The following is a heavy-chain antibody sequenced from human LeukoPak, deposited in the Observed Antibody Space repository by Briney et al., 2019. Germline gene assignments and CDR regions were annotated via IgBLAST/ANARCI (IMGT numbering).Heavy chain of an antibody. CDR2: IYYSGTT. CDR3: ARHLRRYYGSGKGPFDP. CDR1: GGSISSSSYY. V-gene: IGHV4-39*01. Sequence: PSETLSLTCTVSGGSISSSSYYWGWIRQPPGKGLEWIGSIYYSGTTYYSPSLKSRLTISADTSKNQFSLKLSSVTAADTAVYYCARHLRRYYGSGKGPFDPWGQGTLVTVSS. J-gene: IGHJ5*02. D-gene: IGHD3-10*01.